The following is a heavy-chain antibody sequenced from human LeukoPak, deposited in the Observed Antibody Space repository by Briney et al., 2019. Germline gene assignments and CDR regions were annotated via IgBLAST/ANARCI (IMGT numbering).Heavy chain of an antibody. CDR2: IYHSGST. Sequence: SETLSLTCTVSGYSISSGYYWGWIRQPPGKGLEWIASIYHSGSTYYNPSLKSRVTISVDTSKNQFSLNLSSVTAADTAVYYCARVSGGAFDYWGQGTLVTVSS. D-gene: IGHD2-8*02. CDR3: ARVSGGAFDY. CDR1: GYSISSGYY. J-gene: IGHJ4*02. V-gene: IGHV4-38-2*02.